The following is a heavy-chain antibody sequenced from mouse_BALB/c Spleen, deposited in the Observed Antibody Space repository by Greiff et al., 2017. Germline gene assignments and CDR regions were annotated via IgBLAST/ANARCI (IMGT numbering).Heavy chain of an antibody. CDR1: GFTFSSYA. CDR2: ISSGGST. D-gene: IGHD1-1*01. CDR3: ARGLLRSGAMDY. V-gene: IGHV5-6-5*01. Sequence: EVQVVESGGGLVKPGGSLKLSCAASGFTFSSYAMSWVRQTPEKRLEWVASISSGGSTYYPDSVKGRFTISRDNARNILYLQMSSLRSEDTAMYYCARGLLRSGAMDYWGQGTSVTVSS. J-gene: IGHJ4*01.